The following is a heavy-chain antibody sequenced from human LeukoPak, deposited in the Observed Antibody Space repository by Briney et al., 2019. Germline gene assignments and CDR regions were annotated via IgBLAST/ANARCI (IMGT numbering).Heavy chain of an antibody. J-gene: IGHJ4*02. D-gene: IGHD3-10*01. CDR2: IRGDGYDT. Sequence: GGSLRLSCAASGFSFSDFWMHWVRQTPGQGLVWVSRIRGDGYDTNYADSVEGRFTISRDNARHTLYLQMNSLRADDTAVYYCASDRVLGSGSLDNWGQGTLVTVSS. V-gene: IGHV3-74*01. CDR3: ASDRVLGSGSLDN. CDR1: GFSFSDFW.